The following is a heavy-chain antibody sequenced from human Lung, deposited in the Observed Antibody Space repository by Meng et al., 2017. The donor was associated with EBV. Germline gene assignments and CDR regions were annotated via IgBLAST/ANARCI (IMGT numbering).Heavy chain of an antibody. V-gene: IGHV3-23*04. CDR1: GFTFSNFA. CDR2: ISAGGENS. Sequence: EGSLVGCWVGLVQPGGSLCLSCLASGFTFSNFAMGWVRQAPGKGLEWVSAISAGGENSLYADSVKGRFTISRDNSKNMVSLQMNSLRPGDTATYYCAFIPYSNAWGQGTLVTVSS. D-gene: IGHD4-11*01. CDR3: AFIPYSNA. J-gene: IGHJ5*02.